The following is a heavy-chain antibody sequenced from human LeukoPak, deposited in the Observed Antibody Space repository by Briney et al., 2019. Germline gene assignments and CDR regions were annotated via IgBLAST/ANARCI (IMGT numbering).Heavy chain of an antibody. CDR2: INPNSGGT. CDR1: GYTFSAYY. V-gene: IGHV1-2*02. D-gene: IGHD5-12*01. Sequence: ASVKVSCKASGYTFSAYYVHWVRQAPGQGPEWMGWINPNSGGTNYAQKFQGRVTMTRDPSISTIYMELSRLGSDDTALYYCARDFYVSGSGAFDIWGQGTMVTVSS. J-gene: IGHJ3*02. CDR3: ARDFYVSGSGAFDI.